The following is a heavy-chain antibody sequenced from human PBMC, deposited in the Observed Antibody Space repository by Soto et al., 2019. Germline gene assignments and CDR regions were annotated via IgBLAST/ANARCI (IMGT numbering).Heavy chain of an antibody. V-gene: IGHV4-4*02. Sequence: EALPRTGAVAGGSISRNNWLSWVRQSPGKGLEWIGEIYHIGSTNYNPSIKSRVTMSVDKSTNQFSLKLSSVTAADTAVYYCARNHPQTRSFDYWGQGTLVTVSS. D-gene: IGHD4-17*01. CDR2: IYHIGST. CDR3: ARNHPQTRSFDY. J-gene: IGHJ4*02. CDR1: GGSISRNNW.